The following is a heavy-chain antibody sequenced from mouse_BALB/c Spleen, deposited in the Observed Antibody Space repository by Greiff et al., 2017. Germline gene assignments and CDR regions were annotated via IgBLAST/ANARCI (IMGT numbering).Heavy chain of an antibody. CDR1: GFNIKDSY. CDR3: ASLGDYDGVAY. J-gene: IGHJ3*01. V-gene: IGHV14-3*02. D-gene: IGHD2-4*01. CDR2: IDPANGNT. Sequence: EVQLQQSGAELVKPGASVKLSCTASGFNIKDSYMHWVKQRPEQGLEWIGRIDPANGNTKYDPKFQGKATITADTSSNTAYMQLSSLTSEDTAVYYWASLGDYDGVAYWGQGTLVTVSA.